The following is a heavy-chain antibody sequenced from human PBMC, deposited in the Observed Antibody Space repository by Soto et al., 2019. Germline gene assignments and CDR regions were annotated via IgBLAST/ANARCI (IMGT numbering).Heavy chain of an antibody. J-gene: IGHJ4*02. CDR3: AKDVWWLLFHYFDY. CDR1: GFTFSSYA. V-gene: IGHV3-23*01. Sequence: EGSLRLSCAASGFTFSSYAMSWVRQAPGKGLEWVSAISGSGGSTYYADSVKGRFTISRDNSKNTLYLQMNSLRAEDTAVYYCAKDVWWLLFHYFDYWGQGALVTVSS. CDR2: ISGSGGST. D-gene: IGHD5-12*01.